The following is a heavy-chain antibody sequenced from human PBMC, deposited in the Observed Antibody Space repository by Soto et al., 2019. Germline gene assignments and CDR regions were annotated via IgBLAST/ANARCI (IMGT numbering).Heavy chain of an antibody. J-gene: IGHJ6*02. CDR1: GLSFRTST. CDR2: VSSESTTI. CDR3: ARVRRNDASDYYGTDV. V-gene: IGHV3-48*02. D-gene: IGHD1-1*01. Sequence: SLRLSCEASGLSFRTSTMNWVRQAPGKGLEWVSYVSSESTTIYYADSVRGRFTISRDNAKNALFLQMNSLRDEDTAVYYCARVRRNDASDYYGTDVWGHGTTVTVSS.